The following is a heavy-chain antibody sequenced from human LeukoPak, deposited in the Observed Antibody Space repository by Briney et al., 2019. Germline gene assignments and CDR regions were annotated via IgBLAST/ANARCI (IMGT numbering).Heavy chain of an antibody. D-gene: IGHD4-23*01. CDR1: GYSINNGYY. Sequence: SETLSLTCTVSGYSINNGYYWGWIRQPPGKGLEWIGSIYHSGSTYYNPSLKSRLTISADTSKNQFSLRLSSVTAADTAVYYCVRVDNGGNYFDYWGQGTLVTVSS. CDR2: IYHSGST. CDR3: VRVDNGGNYFDY. V-gene: IGHV4-38-2*02. J-gene: IGHJ4*02.